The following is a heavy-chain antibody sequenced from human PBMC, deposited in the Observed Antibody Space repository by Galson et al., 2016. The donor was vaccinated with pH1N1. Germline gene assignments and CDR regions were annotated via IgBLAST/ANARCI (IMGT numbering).Heavy chain of an antibody. CDR2: IYLGGSLI. V-gene: IGHV5-51*01. D-gene: IGHD4-17*01. Sequence: QSGAEVKKTGESLKISCKGSGHKFISSWIGWVRQMPGKGLEWMGIIYLGGSLIRYRPSFQGQVTISADKSVNIVYLEWGSLKASDTAMYYCARQNDYGDYRGDAFDIWGQGTMVTVSS. CDR3: ARQNDYGDYRGDAFDI. CDR1: GHKFISSW. J-gene: IGHJ3*02.